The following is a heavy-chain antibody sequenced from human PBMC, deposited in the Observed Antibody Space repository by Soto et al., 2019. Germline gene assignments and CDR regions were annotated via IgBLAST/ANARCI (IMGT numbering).Heavy chain of an antibody. Sequence: SETLSLTCSVSGDSISSGGHYWSWIRQHPGKGPEWIGYISYSGIAYYNPSLKSRVTISVDTSKNQFSLKLSSVTAADTAMYYYARHGERTIRPLNWFDPWGQGTLVPVSS. CDR1: GDSISSGGHY. V-gene: IGHV4-39*01. CDR3: ARHGERTIRPLNWFDP. D-gene: IGHD7-27*01. J-gene: IGHJ5*02. CDR2: ISYSGIA.